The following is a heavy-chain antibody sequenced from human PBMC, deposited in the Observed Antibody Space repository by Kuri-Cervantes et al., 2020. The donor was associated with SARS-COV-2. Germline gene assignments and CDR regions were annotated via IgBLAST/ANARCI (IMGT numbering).Heavy chain of an antibody. J-gene: IGHJ3*01. D-gene: IGHD3-10*01. CDR1: GFTFSSYW. V-gene: IGHV3-7*01. Sequence: GESLKISCAASGFTFSSYWMSWVRQAPGKGLEWVGNIKQDGSEKYYVDSVKGRFTISRDNAKNSLYLQTNSLRVEDTAVYYCAKSGRQYDVWGQGTMVTVSS. CDR2: IKQDGSEK. CDR3: AKSGRQYDV.